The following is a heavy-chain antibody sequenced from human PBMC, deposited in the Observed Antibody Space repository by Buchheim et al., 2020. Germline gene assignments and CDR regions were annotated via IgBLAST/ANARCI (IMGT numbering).Heavy chain of an antibody. J-gene: IGHJ1*01. V-gene: IGHV4-30-2*01. CDR3: ATPPYCSGGSCYDRRYFQH. D-gene: IGHD2-15*01. CDR2: IYHSGST. Sequence: QLQLQESGSGLVKPSQTLSLTCAVSGGSISSGGYSWSWIRQPPGKGLEWIGYIYHSGSTYYNPSLKSRVTISVARSKNQFSLKLSSVTAADTAVYYCATPPYCSGGSCYDRRYFQHWGQGTL. CDR1: GGSISSGGYS.